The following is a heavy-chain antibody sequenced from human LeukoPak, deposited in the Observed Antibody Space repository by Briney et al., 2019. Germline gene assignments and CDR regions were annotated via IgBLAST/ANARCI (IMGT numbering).Heavy chain of an antibody. CDR3: ANTGGSGWYFREGGYFDY. CDR1: AFTFNTYW. D-gene: IGHD6-19*01. Sequence: GGSLRLSCAASAFTFNTYWMHWVRQVPGRGLEWVSRINGDESSTNYADSVKGRFTISRDNSKNTLYLQMNSLRAEDTAVYYCANTGGSGWYFREGGYFDYWGQGTLVTVSS. CDR2: INGDESST. J-gene: IGHJ4*02. V-gene: IGHV3-74*01.